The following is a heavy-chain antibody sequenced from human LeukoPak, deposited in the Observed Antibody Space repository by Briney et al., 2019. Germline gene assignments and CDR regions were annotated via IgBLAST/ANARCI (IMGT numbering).Heavy chain of an antibody. J-gene: IGHJ4*02. V-gene: IGHV3-7*01. Sequence: PGGSLRLSCAASGFTFSSYWMSWVRQAPGKGLEWVANIKQDGSEKYYVDSVKGRFTISRDNAKNSLYLQMNSLRAEDTAVYYCARDQRGNPDIVVVPADYDSSAAFDYWGQGTLVTVSS. CDR3: ARDQRGNPDIVVVPADYDSSAAFDY. CDR2: IKQDGSEK. D-gene: IGHD2-2*01. CDR1: GFTFSSYW.